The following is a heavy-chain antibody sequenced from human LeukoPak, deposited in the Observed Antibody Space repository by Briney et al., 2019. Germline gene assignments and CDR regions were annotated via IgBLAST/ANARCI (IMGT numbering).Heavy chain of an antibody. Sequence: GGSLRLSCAASGFTFDDYAMHWVRHAPGKGLEWVSGISWNSGSIGYADSVKGRFTISRDNAKNSLYLQMNSLRAEDTALYYCAKDMGSSKNWGQGTLVTVSS. J-gene: IGHJ4*02. D-gene: IGHD6-19*01. CDR3: AKDMGSSKN. CDR1: GFTFDDYA. CDR2: ISWNSGSI. V-gene: IGHV3-9*01.